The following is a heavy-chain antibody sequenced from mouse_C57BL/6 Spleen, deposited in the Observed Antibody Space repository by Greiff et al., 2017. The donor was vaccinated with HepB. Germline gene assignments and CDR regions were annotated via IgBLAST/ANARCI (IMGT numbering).Heavy chain of an antibody. CDR1: GFSLTSYG. Sequence: VQLKESGPGLVAPSQSLSITCTVSGFSLTSYGVHWVRQPPGKGLEWLVVIWSDGSTTYNSATKSRLSISKDNSKSQVFVKRNSLQTDDTAMYYCGRQEDSEDAMDYWGQGTSVTVAS. CDR3: GRQEDSEDAMDY. CDR2: IWSDGST. V-gene: IGHV2-6-1*01. J-gene: IGHJ4*01.